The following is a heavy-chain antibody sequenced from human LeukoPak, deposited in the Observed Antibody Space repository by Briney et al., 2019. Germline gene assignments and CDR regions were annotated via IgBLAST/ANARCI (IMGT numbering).Heavy chain of an antibody. Sequence: GGSLRLSCAASGFSVSSNHMYWVRQATGKGLEWVSVIYNGDGTAYADSVQGRFTISRDNSQNTVSLQMDSLRAEDTAVYYCARGPYTDYWGQGTLVTVSS. CDR2: IYNGDGT. CDR1: GFSVSSNH. J-gene: IGHJ4*02. V-gene: IGHV3-66*01. D-gene: IGHD4-11*01. CDR3: ARGPYTDY.